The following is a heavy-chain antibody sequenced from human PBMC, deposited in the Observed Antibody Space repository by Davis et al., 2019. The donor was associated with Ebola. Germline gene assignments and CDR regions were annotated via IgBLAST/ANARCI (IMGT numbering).Heavy chain of an antibody. CDR2: ISSSGSTI. V-gene: IGHV3-11*01. D-gene: IGHD3-3*01. CDR1: GFTFSDYY. J-gene: IGHJ4*02. CDR3: AREVHYDFWSGYSRSIIAAAATYFDY. Sequence: GESLKISCAASGFTFSDYYMSWIRQAPGKGLEWVSYISSSGSTIYYADSVKGRFTISRDNAKNSLYLQMNSLRAEDTAVYYCAREVHYDFWSGYSRSIIAAAATYFDYWGQGTLVTVSS.